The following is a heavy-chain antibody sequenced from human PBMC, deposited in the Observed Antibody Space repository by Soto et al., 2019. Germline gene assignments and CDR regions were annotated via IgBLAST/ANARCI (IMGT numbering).Heavy chain of an antibody. J-gene: IGHJ6*02. V-gene: IGHV4-30-2*01. CDR1: GGSISSGGYS. D-gene: IGHD2-15*01. CDR2: IYHSGST. Sequence: SETLSLTCAVSGGSISSGGYSWSWIRQPPGKGLEWIGYIYHSGSTYYNPSLKSRVTISVDRSKNQFSLKLSSVTAADTAVYYCARVVVAATAYYGMDVWGQGTTVTVS. CDR3: ARVVVAATAYYGMDV.